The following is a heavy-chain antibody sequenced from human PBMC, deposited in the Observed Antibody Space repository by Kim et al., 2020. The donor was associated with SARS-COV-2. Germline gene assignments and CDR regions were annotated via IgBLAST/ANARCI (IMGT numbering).Heavy chain of an antibody. CDR2: IKQDGSEK. J-gene: IGHJ6*02. D-gene: IGHD6-13*01. CDR3: ARDMAAAGTNYYYYGMEV. V-gene: IGHV3-7*01. CDR1: GFTFSSYW. Sequence: GGSLRLSCAASGFTFSSYWMSWVRQAPGKGLEWVANIKQDGSEKYYVDSVKGRFTISRDNAKNSLYLQMNSLRAEDTAVYYCARDMAAAGTNYYYYGMEVWGQGTTVTVSS.